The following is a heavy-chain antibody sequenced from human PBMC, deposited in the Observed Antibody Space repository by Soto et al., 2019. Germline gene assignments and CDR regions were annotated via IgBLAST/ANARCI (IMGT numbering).Heavy chain of an antibody. CDR1: GFTFTASA. Sequence: QMQLVQSGPEVQKPGTSVKVSCQASGFTFTASAVQWVRQARGQRLEWIGWIVVGSGKTNYAENFRERVTITRDTTTRTAYRELTGLRSEDTALYYWAGGGSAKLLYYPSTYYYGMDVWGQGTTVTVSS. D-gene: IGHD2-8*01. J-gene: IGHJ6*02. CDR2: IVVGSGKT. V-gene: IGHV1-58*01. CDR3: AGGGSAKLLYYPSTYYYGMDV.